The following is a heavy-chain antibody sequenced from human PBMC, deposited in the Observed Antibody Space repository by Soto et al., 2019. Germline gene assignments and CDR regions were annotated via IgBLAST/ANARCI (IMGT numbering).Heavy chain of an antibody. CDR2: ISAYNDNT. J-gene: IGHJ4*02. V-gene: IGHV1-18*01. CDR1: GYTFTSYG. CDR3: ARETVKLLSSSWYYFDY. D-gene: IGHD6-13*01. Sequence: QIQLVQSGAEVKKPGASVKVSCKASGYTFTSYGISWVRQAPGQGLEWMGWISAYNDNTNYAQKLQGRVTMTTDTSTSTAYMELRSLRSDDTAVYFCARETVKLLSSSWYYFDYWGQGTLVTVSS.